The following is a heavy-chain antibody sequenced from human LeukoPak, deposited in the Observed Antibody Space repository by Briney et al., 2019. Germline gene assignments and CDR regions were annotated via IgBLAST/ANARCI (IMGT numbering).Heavy chain of an antibody. V-gene: IGHV3-7*01. CDR3: ARRRCSSTSCFIDY. Sequence: GGSLRLSCAASGFTFRSYWMTWVRQAPGKGLEWVANIKQDGSEKYYVDSVKGRFTISRDNAKNSLYLQMNSLRAEDTAVYYCARRRCSSTSCFIDYWGQGTLVTVSS. D-gene: IGHD2-2*01. CDR2: IKQDGSEK. J-gene: IGHJ4*02. CDR1: GFTFRSYW.